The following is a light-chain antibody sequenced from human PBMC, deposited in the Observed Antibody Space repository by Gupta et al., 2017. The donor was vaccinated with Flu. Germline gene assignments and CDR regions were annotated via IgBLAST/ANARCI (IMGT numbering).Light chain of an antibody. CDR1: SSDIGGYNY. Sequence: QSITISCTGISSDIGGYNYVSWYQQHPGKAPKRMIFDVSNRPSGVSNRFSGSKSGNKASLTISGLQAQDEANYYCSSYTSISKVFGGGTKLTGL. CDR2: DVS. V-gene: IGLV2-14*03. CDR3: SSYTSISKV. J-gene: IGLJ3*02.